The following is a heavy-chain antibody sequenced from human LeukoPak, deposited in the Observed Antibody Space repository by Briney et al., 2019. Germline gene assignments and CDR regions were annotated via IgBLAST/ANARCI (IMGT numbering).Heavy chain of an antibody. CDR2: ISAYNGNT. CDR3: ARMAVVSPPIAFDI. J-gene: IGHJ3*02. Sequence: VASVKVSCKASGYTFTSYGISWVRQAPGQGVEWMGWISAYNGNTNYAQKLQGRVTMTTDTPTSTAYMELRSLRSDDTAVYYCARMAVVSPPIAFDIWGQGTMVTVSS. D-gene: IGHD4-23*01. V-gene: IGHV1-18*01. CDR1: GYTFTSYG.